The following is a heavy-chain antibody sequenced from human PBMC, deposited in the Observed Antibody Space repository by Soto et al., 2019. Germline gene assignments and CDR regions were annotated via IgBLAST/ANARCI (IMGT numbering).Heavy chain of an antibody. J-gene: IGHJ6*04. CDR1: GFTFRSYA. CDR3: ARDYETSSAGYYYYGMDV. D-gene: IGHD3-9*01. V-gene: IGHV3-30*09. Sequence: GGSLRLSCGASGFTFRSYAMHWVRQAPGKGLEWVATISHDGNIKYYADSVKGRFAISRDNSMNAMFLQMDSLRPEDTARYYCARDYETSSAGYYYYGMDVWGYGTTVTVSS. CDR2: ISHDGNIK.